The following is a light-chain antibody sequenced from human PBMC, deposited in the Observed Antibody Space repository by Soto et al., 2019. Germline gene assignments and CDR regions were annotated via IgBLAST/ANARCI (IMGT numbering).Light chain of an antibody. CDR1: QGISSY. CDR3: QQLNTYPIT. Sequence: IQLTQSPSSLSASVGDGVTITCRASQGISSYVAWYQQKPGNAPRLLIYTISTLQSGVPSRFSGSGSGTEFTLTISSLQPEDFATYYCQQLNTYPITFGQGTRLEIK. CDR2: TIS. V-gene: IGKV1-9*01. J-gene: IGKJ5*01.